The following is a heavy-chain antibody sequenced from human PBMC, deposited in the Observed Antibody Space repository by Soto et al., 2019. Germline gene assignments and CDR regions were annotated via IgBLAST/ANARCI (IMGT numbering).Heavy chain of an antibody. CDR3: AREGQLGY. Sequence: EASVKVSCKTSGYTFSSYGFSWVRQAPGQGLEWIGWISGYNGNRNYAQRLQGRVTMTTDTATSTAYMELRSLRSDDTAVYYCAREGQLGYWGQGTRVTVSS. V-gene: IGHV1-18*01. CDR1: GYTFSSYG. J-gene: IGHJ4*02. D-gene: IGHD6-6*01. CDR2: ISGYNGNR.